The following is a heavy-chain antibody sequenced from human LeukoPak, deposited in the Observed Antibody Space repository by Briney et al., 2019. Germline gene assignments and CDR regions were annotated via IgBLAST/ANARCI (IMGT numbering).Heavy chain of an antibody. Sequence: GGSLRLSCAASGFTFSSYSMNWVRQAPGKGLEWVSSISSSSSYIYYADSVKGRFTISRDNAKNSLYLQMNSLRAEDTAVYYCARDPKVYCSGGSCRDYWGQGTLVTVSS. CDR2: ISSSSSYI. J-gene: IGHJ4*02. CDR1: GFTFSSYS. D-gene: IGHD2-15*01. V-gene: IGHV3-21*01. CDR3: ARDPKVYCSGGSCRDY.